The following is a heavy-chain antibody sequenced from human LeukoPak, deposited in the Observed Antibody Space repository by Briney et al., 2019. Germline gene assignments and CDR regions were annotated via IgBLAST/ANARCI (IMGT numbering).Heavy chain of an antibody. Sequence: PGGSLRLSCVASGFTVSTNYMGWVRQAPGKGLEWVSVIYSDGSIYYTDSVKGRFTISVHNSKNTVYLQMNSLRPEDTAVYYCARESRGSQGLPYGMDVWGQGTTVTVSS. D-gene: IGHD3-10*01. CDR1: GFTVSTNY. CDR3: ARESRGSQGLPYGMDV. CDR2: IYSDGSI. V-gene: IGHV3-53*04. J-gene: IGHJ6*02.